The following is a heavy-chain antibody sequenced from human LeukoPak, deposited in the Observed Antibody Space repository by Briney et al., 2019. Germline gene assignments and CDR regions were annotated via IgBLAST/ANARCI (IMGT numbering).Heavy chain of an antibody. V-gene: IGHV3-23*01. CDR2: ISPSGDIT. D-gene: IGHD3-10*01. Sequence: GGSLRLSCAASGFTFSNHGMNWVREAPGKGLEWVSGISPSGDITYYADSVKGRFTISRDNSKNTLYLEVISLTAEDTAVYYCAKDDAWLRFGEWSQGTLVTVSS. CDR3: AKDDAWLRFGE. CDR1: GFTFSNHG. J-gene: IGHJ4*02.